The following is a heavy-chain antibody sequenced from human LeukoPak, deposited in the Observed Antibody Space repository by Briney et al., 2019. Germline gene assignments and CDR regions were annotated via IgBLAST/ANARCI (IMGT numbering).Heavy chain of an antibody. CDR1: GFSLSTSGVG. D-gene: IGHD3-22*01. J-gene: IGHJ4*02. Sequence: ESGPTLVKPTQTLTLTCTFSGFSLSTSGVGVGWIRQPPGKALEWLALIYWNDDKCYSPSLKSRLTITKDTSKNQVVLTMTNMDPVDTATYYCAHSSYYYDSSGYYALDYWGQGTLVTVSS. V-gene: IGHV2-5*01. CDR3: AHSSYYYDSSGYYALDY. CDR2: IYWNDDK.